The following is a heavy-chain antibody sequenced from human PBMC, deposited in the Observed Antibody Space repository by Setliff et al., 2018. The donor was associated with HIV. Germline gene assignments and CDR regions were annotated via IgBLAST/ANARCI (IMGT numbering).Heavy chain of an antibody. CDR1: GYKFTTYW. V-gene: IGHV5-51*01. Sequence: PGESLKISCSTSGYKFTTYWIAWVRQMPGKGLQYMGIIYPGDSDTRYSPSFQGQVTISADMSVNTVFLQWTSLKTSDSAVYYCATRCLSGAGSPTEHWGQGTLVTVS. CDR3: ATRCLSGAGSPTEH. J-gene: IGHJ4*02. D-gene: IGHD3-10*01. CDR2: IYPGDSDT.